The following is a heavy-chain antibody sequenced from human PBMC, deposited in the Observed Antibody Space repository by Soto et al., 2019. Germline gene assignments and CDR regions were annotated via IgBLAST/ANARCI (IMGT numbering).Heavy chain of an antibody. CDR2: ISSSNKFI. CDR3: ARIYYDNSNYYDDY. Sequence: GGSLRLSCVASGFTFSSYSMNWVRQAPGRGLEWVSFISSSNKFIYYGDSLKGRFTISRDNAKNSLYLQMNSLRAEDTAVYYCARIYYDNSNYYDDYWGQGTLVTVSS. V-gene: IGHV3-21*01. J-gene: IGHJ4*02. D-gene: IGHD3-22*01. CDR1: GFTFSSYS.